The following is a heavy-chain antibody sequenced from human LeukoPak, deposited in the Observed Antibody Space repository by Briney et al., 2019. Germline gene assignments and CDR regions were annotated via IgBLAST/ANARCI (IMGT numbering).Heavy chain of an antibody. D-gene: IGHD6-19*01. CDR3: ARARGSSSVWGHYYYSLDV. CDR1: GGSFSGHY. Sequence: PSETLSLTCAVYGGSFSGHYWTWIRQPPGKGLEWIEEVTDRGNVNYNPSLRSRVTMSVDTAKSQFSVKLRSMTAADTSVFFCARARGSSSVWGHYYYSLDVWGQGTTVTVSS. J-gene: IGHJ6*02. CDR2: VTDRGNV. V-gene: IGHV4-34*01.